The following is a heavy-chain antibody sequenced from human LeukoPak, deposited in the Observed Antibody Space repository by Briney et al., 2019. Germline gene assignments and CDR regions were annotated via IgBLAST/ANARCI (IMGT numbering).Heavy chain of an antibody. Sequence: ASVKVSCKASGGTFSSYAISWVRQAPGRGLEWMGGIIPIFGTANYAQKFQGRVTITTDESMSTAYMELSSLRSEDTAVYYCAILEWLSVYYYMDVWGKGTTVTVSS. J-gene: IGHJ6*03. V-gene: IGHV1-69*05. D-gene: IGHD3-3*01. CDR3: AILEWLSVYYYMDV. CDR2: IIPIFGTA. CDR1: GGTFSSYA.